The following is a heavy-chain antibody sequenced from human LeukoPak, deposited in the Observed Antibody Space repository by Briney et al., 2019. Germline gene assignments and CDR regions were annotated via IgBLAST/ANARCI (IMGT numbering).Heavy chain of an antibody. CDR3: ATHLGYGSGRGPSFDY. D-gene: IGHD3-10*01. Sequence: SETLSLTCTVSGGSISSGGYYWSWIRQPPGKGLEWIGYIYHSGSTYYNPSLKSRVTISVVRSKNQFSLKLSSVTAADTAVYYCATHLGYGSGRGPSFDYWGQGTLVTVSS. J-gene: IGHJ4*02. V-gene: IGHV4-30-2*01. CDR2: IYHSGST. CDR1: GGSISSGGYY.